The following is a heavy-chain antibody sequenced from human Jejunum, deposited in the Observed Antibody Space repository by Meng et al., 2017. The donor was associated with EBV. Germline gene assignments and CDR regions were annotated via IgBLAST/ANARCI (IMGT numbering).Heavy chain of an antibody. V-gene: IGHV4-39*01. CDR1: GRSNSKCIDD. Sequence: QLHLQEPAPGLGKPSEALYLTRTVSGRSNSKCIDDWGWIGQPPGTVLDWIGSIYCSGNTYYNPSVKSRVSVSVDPSKNQLSLQLTSVTAADTAVYYCAKTLGDFWSGGLDCWGQGTLVTVSS. J-gene: IGHJ4*02. D-gene: IGHD3-3*01. CDR2: IYCSGNT. CDR3: AKTLGDFWSGGLDC.